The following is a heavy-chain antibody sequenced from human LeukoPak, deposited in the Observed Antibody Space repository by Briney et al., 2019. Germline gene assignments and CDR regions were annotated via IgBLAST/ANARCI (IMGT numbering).Heavy chain of an antibody. J-gene: IGHJ5*02. CDR3: ARDIGARVLLWFGGVGGGFDP. D-gene: IGHD3-10*01. V-gene: IGHV1-46*01. CDR1: RYPFTPSY. CDR2: INPSGGST. Sequence: ASVKLSCKASRYPFTPSYMHCVRQAPGHRLEWRGIINPSGGSTSYAQKFQGRVTMTRDTYTSTVYMELSSLRSEDTAVYYCARDIGARVLLWFGGVGGGFDPWGQGTLVTVSS.